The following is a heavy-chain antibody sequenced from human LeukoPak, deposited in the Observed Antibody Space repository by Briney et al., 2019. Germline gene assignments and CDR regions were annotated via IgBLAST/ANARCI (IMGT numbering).Heavy chain of an antibody. D-gene: IGHD3-10*01. CDR1: GCTFTSYG. V-gene: IGHV1-18*01. CDR2: ISAYNGST. J-gene: IGHJ4*02. CDR3: SRDPHHSDYGSGSYPGSTVYDY. Sequence: ASVTVTCKASGCTFTSYGFNGVCQPPAPGLEWMGLISAYNGSTNYAHRLQGRRTLTTDTSTSTPSTEQQSLRPDDTPVYYCSRDPHHSDYGSGSYPGSTVYDYWRQGTLLSVPS.